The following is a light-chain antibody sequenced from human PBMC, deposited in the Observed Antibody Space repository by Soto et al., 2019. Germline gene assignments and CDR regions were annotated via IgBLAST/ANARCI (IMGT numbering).Light chain of an antibody. CDR3: XKYNSAPRT. J-gene: IGKJ1*01. V-gene: IGKV1-27*01. Sequence: DIQMTQSPSSLSASVGDRVTITCRASQGISNYLAWYQQKPGKVPKLLIYAASTLQSGVPSRFSGSGSGTDXTLXXSXLQPEDVAXXXXXKYNSAPRTFGQGTKVEIK. CDR1: QGISNY. CDR2: AAS.